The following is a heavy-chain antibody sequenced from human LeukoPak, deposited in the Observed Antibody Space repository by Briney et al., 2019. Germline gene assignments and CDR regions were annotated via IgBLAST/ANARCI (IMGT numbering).Heavy chain of an antibody. CDR3: AREGLAGITGTHNWFDP. CDR2: IYYSGST. V-gene: IGHV4-59*12. Sequence: SETLSLTCTVSGGSISSYYWSWIRQPPGKGLEWIGYIYYSGSTYYNPSLKSRVTTSVDTSKNQFSLKLSSVTAADTAVYYCAREGLAGITGTHNWFDPWGQGTLVTVSS. CDR1: GGSISSYY. J-gene: IGHJ5*02. D-gene: IGHD1-20*01.